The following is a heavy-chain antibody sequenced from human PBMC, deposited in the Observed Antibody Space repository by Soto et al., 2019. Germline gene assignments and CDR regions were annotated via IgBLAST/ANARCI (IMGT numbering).Heavy chain of an antibody. CDR2: ISPKSTYR. J-gene: IGHJ4*02. Sequence: GGSLRLSCATSGFPFSDYYMSWIRQAPGKGLEWHSHISPKSTYRNYADSVKGRFTISRDNTKSSLFLQMNSLGVEDTAVYYCARGGGGGLFEHWGQGVLVTVS. V-gene: IGHV3-11*06. CDR1: GFPFSDYY. D-gene: IGHD2-21*01. CDR3: ARGGGGGLFEH.